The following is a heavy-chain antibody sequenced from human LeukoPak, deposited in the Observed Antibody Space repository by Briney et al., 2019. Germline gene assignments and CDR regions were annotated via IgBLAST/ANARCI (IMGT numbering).Heavy chain of an antibody. CDR2: IWYDGSNK. CDR1: GFTFSSYG. J-gene: IGHJ4*02. V-gene: IGHV3-33*01. D-gene: IGHD3-22*01. Sequence: GRSLRLSCAASGFTFSSYGMHWDRQAPGKGLEWVAVIWYDGSNKYYADSVKGRFTISRDNSKNTLYLQMNSLRAEDTAVYYCSRDYLYYYDTGGLDYWGQGTLVTVSS. CDR3: SRDYLYYYDTGGLDY.